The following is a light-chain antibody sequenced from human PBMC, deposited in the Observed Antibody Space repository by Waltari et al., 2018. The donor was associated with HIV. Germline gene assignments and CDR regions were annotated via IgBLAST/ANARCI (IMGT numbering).Light chain of an antibody. J-gene: IGLJ2*01. CDR2: RNT. CDR1: SSNVGAGYD. CDR3: QSYDNSLSGSI. V-gene: IGLV1-40*01. Sequence: QSLLTQPPSVSGDPGQRVTISCPGGSSNVGAGYDGNCCQDFPWLAPKRVSVRNTTRPSGIPDRFSGSKSGASASLVIVDLQAEDEADYYCQSYDNSLSGSIFGGGTKVTVL.